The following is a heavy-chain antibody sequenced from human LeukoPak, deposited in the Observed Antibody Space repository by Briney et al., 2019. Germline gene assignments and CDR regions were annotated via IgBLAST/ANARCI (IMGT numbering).Heavy chain of an antibody. J-gene: IGHJ6*02. CDR3: ARAGYGSYYVYYYGMDV. CDR1: GYTFTCYY. Sequence: ASVKVSCKASGYTFTCYYMHWVRQAPGQGLEWMGWINPNSGGTNYAQKFQGWVTMTRDTSISTAYMELSRLRSDDTAVYYCARAGYGSYYVYYYGMDVWGQGTTVIVSS. V-gene: IGHV1-2*04. CDR2: INPNSGGT. D-gene: IGHD1-26*01.